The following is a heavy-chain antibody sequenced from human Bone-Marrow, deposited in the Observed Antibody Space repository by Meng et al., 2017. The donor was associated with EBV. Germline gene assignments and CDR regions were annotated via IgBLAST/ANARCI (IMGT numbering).Heavy chain of an antibody. V-gene: IGHV1-69*01. J-gene: IGHJ4*02. CDR2: LIPMSGVP. CDR1: GGTFRSDA. CDR3: ASESGRGFTPDY. Sequence: QVQVVQSGAEVKKPGSSVKVPCQTSGGTFRSDAVSWVRQAPGQQGLEWIGGLIPMSGVPYFAQKFQGRLTIIADESTSTHYMELSSLRSEDTAIYFCASESGRGFTPDYWGQGTLVTVSS. D-gene: IGHD3-10*01.